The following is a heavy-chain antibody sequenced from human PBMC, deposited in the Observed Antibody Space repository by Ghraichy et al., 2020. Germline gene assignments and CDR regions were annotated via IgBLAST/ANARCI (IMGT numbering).Heavy chain of an antibody. V-gene: IGHV1-18*01. CDR2: ISGYNANT. D-gene: IGHD2-15*01. CDR1: GYTFTSNG. CDR3: AREGYCSGGSCYSGVVDY. J-gene: IGHJ4*02. Sequence: VKVSCKASGYTFTSNGISWVRQAPGQGLEWMGWISGYNANTKYVEKFQGRVTMTTDTSTSTAYMELRSLRSDDTAVYYCAREGYCSGGSCYSGVVDYWGQGTLVTVSS.